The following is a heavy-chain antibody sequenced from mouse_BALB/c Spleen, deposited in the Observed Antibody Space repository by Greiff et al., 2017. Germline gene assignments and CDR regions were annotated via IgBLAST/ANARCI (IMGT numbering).Heavy chain of an antibody. CDR2: IDPANGNT. CDR1: GFNIKDTY. Sequence: EVQLQQSGAELVKPGASVKLSCTASGFNIKDTYMHWVKQRPEQGLEWIGRIDPANGNTKYDPKFQGKATITADTSSNTAYLQLSSLTSEDTAVYYCARSPSAYYGNHSWGQGTSVTVSS. V-gene: IGHV14-3*02. CDR3: ARSPSAYYGNHS. J-gene: IGHJ4*01. D-gene: IGHD2-10*01.